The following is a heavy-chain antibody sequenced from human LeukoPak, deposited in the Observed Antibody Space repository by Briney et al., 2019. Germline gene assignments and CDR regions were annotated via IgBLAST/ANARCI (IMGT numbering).Heavy chain of an antibody. V-gene: IGHV1-46*01. D-gene: IGHD3-22*01. CDR1: GYTLTTYY. CDR2: INTSGGST. J-gene: IGHJ4*02. CDR3: ARSPPASTMIFDY. Sequence: GASVKVSCKASGYTLTTYYMNWVRQAPGQGLEWMGIINTSGGSTTYAQKFQGRVTMTRDTSTSTVYMELSSLRSEDAAVYYCARSPPASTMIFDYWGQGTLVTVSS.